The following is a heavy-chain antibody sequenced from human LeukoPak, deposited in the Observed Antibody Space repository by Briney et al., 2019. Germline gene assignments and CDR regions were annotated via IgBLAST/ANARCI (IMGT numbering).Heavy chain of an antibody. CDR3: VKEIYCTATTCQGNDAFHI. CDR1: GLHFSNFG. Sequence: GGSLRLSCAASGLHFSNFGMHWVRQAPGKGLEWVTFIRYDGTTIYYADSVKGRFTISRDNSKNMLYLQMSSLKAEDTVVYYCVKEIYCTATTCQGNDAFHIWGQGTVVTVSS. D-gene: IGHD2-8*02. V-gene: IGHV3-30*02. CDR2: IRYDGTTI. J-gene: IGHJ3*02.